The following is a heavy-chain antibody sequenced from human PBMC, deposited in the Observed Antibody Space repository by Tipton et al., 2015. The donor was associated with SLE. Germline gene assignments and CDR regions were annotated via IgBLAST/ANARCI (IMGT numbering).Heavy chain of an antibody. Sequence: TLSLTCTVSNGSISSSPYYWGWIRQSPGKGLEWVGSIYYSGSTYYNPPLKSRVTISVDTSRNQCSLNLTSVTAADTAVYYCAGGPYYYMDVWGKGTTVTVSS. V-gene: IGHV4-39*07. CDR2: IYYSGST. CDR1: NGSISSSPYY. CDR3: AGGPYYYMDV. J-gene: IGHJ6*03.